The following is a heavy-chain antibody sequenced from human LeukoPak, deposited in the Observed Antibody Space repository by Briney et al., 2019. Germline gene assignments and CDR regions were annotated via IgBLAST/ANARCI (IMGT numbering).Heavy chain of an antibody. V-gene: IGHV4-59*11. CDR3: ARDLPVDGLGFDP. CDR2: IYYSGST. D-gene: IGHD6-25*01. J-gene: IGHJ5*02. Sequence: SETLSLTCTVSGGSISSHYWSWIRQPPGKGLEWIGYIYYSGSTNYNPSLKSRVTISVDTSKNQFSLKLSSVTAADTAVYYCARDLPVDGLGFDPWGQGTLVTVSS. CDR1: GGSISSHY.